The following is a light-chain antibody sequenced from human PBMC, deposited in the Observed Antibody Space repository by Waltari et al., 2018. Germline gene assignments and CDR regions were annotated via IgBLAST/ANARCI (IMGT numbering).Light chain of an antibody. CDR2: NTD. CDR3: ALYMGGGISV. Sequence: TVVTQEASLSVSPGGTVTLTCGLTSGSVSTTNYPSWYQQTPGQTPRMLVYNTDIRPSGVPGRFSGSILGIKAALTITGTQTDDDSHYYCALYMGGGISVFGGGTKVTVL. V-gene: IGLV8-61*01. CDR1: SGSVSTTNY. J-gene: IGLJ6*01.